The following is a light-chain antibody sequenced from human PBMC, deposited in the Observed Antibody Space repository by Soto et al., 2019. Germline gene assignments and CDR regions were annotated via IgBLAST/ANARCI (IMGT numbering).Light chain of an antibody. CDR3: QSYDSSLSGFYV. CDR1: SSNIGAGYD. CDR2: GNS. Sequence: QSVLTQPPSVSGAPGQRVTISCTGRSSNIGAGYDVHWYQQLPGTAPKLLIYGNSNRPSGVPDRFSGSKSGTSASLAIPGLQAEDEADYYCQSYDSSLSGFYVFGTGTKLTVL. V-gene: IGLV1-40*01. J-gene: IGLJ1*01.